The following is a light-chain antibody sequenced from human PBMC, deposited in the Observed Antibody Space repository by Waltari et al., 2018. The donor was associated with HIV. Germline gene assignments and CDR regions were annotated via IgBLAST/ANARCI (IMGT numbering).Light chain of an antibody. CDR1: ALPKQY. CDR3: QSADSSGTPT. CDR2: KDS. Sequence: SYELTQPPSVSVSPGQTARITCSGDALPKQYAYWYQQKPGQAPVLVIYKDSERPSGIPERFSGSSSGTTVTLNISGVQAEDEADYYCQSADSSGTPTFGGGTKLTVL. J-gene: IGLJ3*02. V-gene: IGLV3-25*03.